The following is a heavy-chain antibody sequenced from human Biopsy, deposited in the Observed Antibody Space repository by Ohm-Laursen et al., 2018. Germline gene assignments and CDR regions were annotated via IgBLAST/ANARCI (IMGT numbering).Heavy chain of an antibody. Sequence: SQTLSLTCAVSGESFNGCYWSWIRQTPGKGLEWIGEINHSGRTNYNPSLRSRVTISVDTSKNQFSLKVRSVTAADTAVYYCVRGVDYYDPYHYYALDVWGQGTTVTVSS. CDR1: GESFNGCY. CDR2: INHSGRT. J-gene: IGHJ6*02. D-gene: IGHD3-22*01. V-gene: IGHV4-34*01. CDR3: VRGVDYYDPYHYYALDV.